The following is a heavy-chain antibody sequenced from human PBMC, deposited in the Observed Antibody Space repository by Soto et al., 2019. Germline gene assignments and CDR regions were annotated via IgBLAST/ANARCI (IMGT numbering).Heavy chain of an antibody. Sequence: TGGSLRLSCAASGFTFSSYGMHWVRQAPGKGLEWVAVISYDGSNKYYADSVKGRFTISRDNSKNTLYLQMNSLRAEDTAVYYCAQIGRIAARPDYWGQGTLVTVSS. CDR3: AQIGRIAARPDY. CDR1: GFTFSSYG. D-gene: IGHD6-6*01. J-gene: IGHJ4*02. V-gene: IGHV3-30*18. CDR2: ISYDGSNK.